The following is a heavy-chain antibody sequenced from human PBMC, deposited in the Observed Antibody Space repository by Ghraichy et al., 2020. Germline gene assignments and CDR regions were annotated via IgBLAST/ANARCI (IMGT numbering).Heavy chain of an antibody. D-gene: IGHD4-17*01. J-gene: IGHJ2*01. CDR2: ISYDGSNK. Sequence: GGSLRLSCAASGFTFSSYGMHWVRQAPGKGLEWVAVISYDGSNKYYADSVKGRFIISRDNSKNTLYLQMNSLRAEDTAVYYCAKVAGYDYGDSGWYFDLWGRGTLVTVSS. CDR3: AKVAGYDYGDSGWYFDL. CDR1: GFTFSSYG. V-gene: IGHV3-30*18.